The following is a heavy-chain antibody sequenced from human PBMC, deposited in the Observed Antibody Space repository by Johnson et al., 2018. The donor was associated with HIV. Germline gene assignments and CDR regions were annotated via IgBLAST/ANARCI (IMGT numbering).Heavy chain of an antibody. Sequence: VQLVESGGGVVQPGRSLRLSCAASRFTFSSYAMHWVRQAPGKGLEWVAVISYDGSKKYYAESVKGRFTISRDNSKNTLYMQMTSMRAEDTAVYYCARDSGYEDHDGFDIWGQGTMVTVSS. CDR2: ISYDGSKK. V-gene: IGHV3-30*04. D-gene: IGHD5-12*01. CDR1: RFTFSSYA. CDR3: ARDSGYEDHDGFDI. J-gene: IGHJ3*02.